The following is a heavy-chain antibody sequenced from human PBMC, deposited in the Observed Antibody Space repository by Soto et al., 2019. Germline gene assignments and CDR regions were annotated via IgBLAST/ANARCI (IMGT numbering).Heavy chain of an antibody. D-gene: IGHD3-22*01. Sequence: SETLSLTCTVSGGSISSGDYYWSWIRQPPGKGLEWIGYIYYSGSTYYNPSLKSRVTISVDTSKNQFSLKLSSVTAADTAVYYCARDRDSSGFLFDYWGQGALVTVSS. CDR3: ARDRDSSGFLFDY. CDR1: GGSISSGDYY. CDR2: IYYSGST. J-gene: IGHJ4*02. V-gene: IGHV4-30-4*01.